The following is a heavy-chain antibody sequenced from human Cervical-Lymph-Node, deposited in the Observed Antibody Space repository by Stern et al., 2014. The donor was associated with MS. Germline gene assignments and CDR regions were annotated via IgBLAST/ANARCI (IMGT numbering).Heavy chain of an antibody. D-gene: IGHD5-18*01. CDR2: INAGNGNT. V-gene: IGHV1-3*01. CDR1: GYTFTSYA. Sequence: VQLEESGAEVKKPGASVKVSCKASGYTFTSYAMHWVRQAPGQRLEWMGWINAGNGNTKYSQKFQGRVTITRDTSASTAYMELSSLRSEDTAVYYCARATGYSYGYIDYWGQGTLVTVSS. J-gene: IGHJ4*02. CDR3: ARATGYSYGYIDY.